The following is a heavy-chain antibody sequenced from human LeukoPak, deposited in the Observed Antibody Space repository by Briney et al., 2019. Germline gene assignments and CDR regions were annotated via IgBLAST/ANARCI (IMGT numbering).Heavy chain of an antibody. CDR2: ISSSSSTI. Sequence: GGSPRLSCAASGFTFSSYSMNWVRQAPGKGLEWVSYISSSSSTIYYADSVKGRFTISRDNAKNSLYLQMNSLRDEDTAVYYCAREDIVVVPAPWGFDYWGQGTLVTVSS. J-gene: IGHJ4*02. CDR3: AREDIVVVPAPWGFDY. V-gene: IGHV3-48*02. D-gene: IGHD2-2*01. CDR1: GFTFSSYS.